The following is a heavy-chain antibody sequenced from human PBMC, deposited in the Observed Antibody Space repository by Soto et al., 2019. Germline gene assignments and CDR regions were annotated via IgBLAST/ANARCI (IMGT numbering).Heavy chain of an antibody. J-gene: IGHJ6*02. D-gene: IGHD5-12*01. CDR2: ISYDGSNK. CDR1: GFTFSSYA. V-gene: IGHV3-30-3*01. CDR3: AREGARGEWLRTPPHYYYGMDV. Sequence: QVQLVESGGGVVQPGRSLRLSCAASGFTFSSYAMHWVRQAPGKGLERVAVISYDGSNKDYADSVKGRFTISRDNSKNTLYLQRHSLRAEETAVYYCAREGARGEWLRTPPHYYYGMDVWGQGTTVTVSS.